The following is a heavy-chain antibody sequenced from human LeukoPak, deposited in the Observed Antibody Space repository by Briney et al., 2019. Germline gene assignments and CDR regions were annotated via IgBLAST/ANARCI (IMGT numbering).Heavy chain of an antibody. D-gene: IGHD3-10*01. V-gene: IGHV3-7*03. CDR2: IHQHGSKE. Sequence: PGGSLRLSCAASGFTFSSYAMSWVRQAPGKGLEWVANIHQHGSKENYLDSVKGRFTISRDNAKSSIYLQMNSLRAEDTAVYYCRISGSYSYGMDVWGQGTTVTVSS. J-gene: IGHJ6*02. CDR1: GFTFSSYA. CDR3: RISGSYSYGMDV.